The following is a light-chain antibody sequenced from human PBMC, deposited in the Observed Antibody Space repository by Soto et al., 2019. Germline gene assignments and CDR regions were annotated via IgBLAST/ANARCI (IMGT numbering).Light chain of an antibody. CDR1: QSVSNNY. CDR3: QQYGSSGA. CDR2: GAS. Sequence: EIVLTQSPGTLSLSPGERATLSCRASQSVSNNYLAWYQQKPGQAPRPLIYGASNRATGIPDRFSGSGSGTEFTLTISRLEPEDFAVYYCQQYGSSGAFGPGTKVDIX. V-gene: IGKV3-20*01. J-gene: IGKJ1*01.